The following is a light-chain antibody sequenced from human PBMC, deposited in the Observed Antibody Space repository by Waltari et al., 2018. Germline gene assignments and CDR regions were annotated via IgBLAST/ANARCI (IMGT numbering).Light chain of an antibody. CDR3: SSYTSSTSLVI. Sequence: QSALHQPASVSGSPGQSTTISCTGTDNDIGYYDYVAWYQQHPGKAPKLLIYDVTTRPLGLSNRFSGSKSGNTASLTISGLEAEDEGDYYCSSYTSSTSLVIFGGGTKLTVL. J-gene: IGLJ2*01. V-gene: IGLV2-14*03. CDR1: DNDIGYYDY. CDR2: DVT.